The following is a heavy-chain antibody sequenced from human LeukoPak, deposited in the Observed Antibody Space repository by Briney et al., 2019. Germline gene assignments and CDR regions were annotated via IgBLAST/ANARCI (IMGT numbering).Heavy chain of an antibody. V-gene: IGHV3-9*01. D-gene: IGHD6-6*01. CDR3: ARSASSYYYMDV. Sequence: GGSLRLSCAGSGISLSDYSLNWVRQAPGKGLEWVSGIIWNGGSIGYADSVKGRFTISRDNAKNSLYLQMNSLRAEDTALYYCARSASSYYYMDVWGKGTTVTVSS. J-gene: IGHJ6*03. CDR2: IIWNGGSI. CDR1: GISLSDYS.